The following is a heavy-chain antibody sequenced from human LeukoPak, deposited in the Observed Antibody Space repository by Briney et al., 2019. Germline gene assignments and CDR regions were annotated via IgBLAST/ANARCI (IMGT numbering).Heavy chain of an antibody. V-gene: IGHV1-46*01. Sequence: ASVKVSCKASGYTFINYYLHRVRQAPGQGLEWMGKINPSGGSTNYAQTFKGRFTMTRDKSTNTLYLELSSLRADDTAVYYCARDGSDWSKSFDCWGQGTPVTVSS. J-gene: IGHJ4*02. D-gene: IGHD6-19*01. CDR3: ARDGSDWSKSFDC. CDR2: INPSGGST. CDR1: GYTFINYY.